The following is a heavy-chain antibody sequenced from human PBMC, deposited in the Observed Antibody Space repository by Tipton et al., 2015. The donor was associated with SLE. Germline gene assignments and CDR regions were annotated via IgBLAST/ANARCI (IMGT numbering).Heavy chain of an antibody. CDR3: GRGRTDAWELVGY. V-gene: IGHV4-34*01. Sequence: TLSLTCAVYGGSFETYYWTWVRQPPGKGLEWIGEINQVIGTNYNPALKSRVTISMDTSKIQFSLKLNSVTATDTAVYYCGRGRTDAWELVGYWGQGTLVTVSS. CDR2: INQVIGT. CDR1: GGSFETYY. J-gene: IGHJ4*02. D-gene: IGHD4-23*01.